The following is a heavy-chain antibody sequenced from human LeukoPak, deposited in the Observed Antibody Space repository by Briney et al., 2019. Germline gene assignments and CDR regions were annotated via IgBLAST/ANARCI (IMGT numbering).Heavy chain of an antibody. CDR1: GYTFTSYY. CDR3: ARDPSGDHYDSSGAPTDDAFDI. CDR2: INLSGGST. D-gene: IGHD3-22*01. J-gene: IGHJ3*02. V-gene: IGHV1-46*01. Sequence: ASVKVSCKASGYTFTSYYMHWVRQAPGQGLEWMGIINLSGGSTSYAQKFQGRVTMTRDTSTSTVYMELSSLRSEDTAVYYCARDPSGDHYDSSGAPTDDAFDIWGQGTMVTVSS.